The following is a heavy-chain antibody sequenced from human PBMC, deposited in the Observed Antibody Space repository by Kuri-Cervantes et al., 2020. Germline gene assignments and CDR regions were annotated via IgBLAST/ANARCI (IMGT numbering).Heavy chain of an antibody. CDR2: IPYDGSNK. Sequence: LSLTCAASGFTFSSYAMHWVRQAPGKGLEWVAVIPYDGSNKYYADSVKGRFTISRDNSKNTLFLQMNSLRAEDTAVYYCARARFGELSINYFDYWGQGTLVTVSS. CDR1: GFTFSSYA. V-gene: IGHV3-30-3*01. J-gene: IGHJ4*02. D-gene: IGHD3-10*01. CDR3: ARARFGELSINYFDY.